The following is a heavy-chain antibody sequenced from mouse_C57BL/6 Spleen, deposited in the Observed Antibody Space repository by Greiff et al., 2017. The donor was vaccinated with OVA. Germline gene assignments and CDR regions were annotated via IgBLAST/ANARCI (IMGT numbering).Heavy chain of an antibody. J-gene: IGHJ3*01. V-gene: IGHV1-52*01. CDR1: GYTFTSYW. Sequence: VQLQQPGAELVRPGSSVKLSCKASGYTFTSYWMHWVKQRPIQGLEWIGNIDPSDSETHYNQKFKDKATLTVDKSSSTAYMQLSSLTSEDSAVFYCARGVGAWFAYWGQGTLVTVSA. CDR3: ARGVGAWFAY. CDR2: IDPSDSET. D-gene: IGHD1-1*02.